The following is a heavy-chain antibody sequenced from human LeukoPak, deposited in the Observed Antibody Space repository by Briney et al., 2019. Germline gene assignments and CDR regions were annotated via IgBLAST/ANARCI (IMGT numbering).Heavy chain of an antibody. J-gene: IGHJ4*02. CDR1: GFTFTDYA. D-gene: IGHD3-9*01. V-gene: IGHV3-30*04. CDR3: VRDLTYGARFDY. CDR2: ISSDGNTK. Sequence: PGGSLRLSCVGSGFTFTDYAIHWLRQAPGKGMESVAFISSDGNTKFYADSLKGRITISRDNFRNTVFLEMTTLRPEDTALYYCVRDLTYGARFDYWGQGTLVTVSS.